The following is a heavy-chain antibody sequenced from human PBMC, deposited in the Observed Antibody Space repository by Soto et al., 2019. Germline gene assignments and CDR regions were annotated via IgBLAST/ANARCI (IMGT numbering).Heavy chain of an antibody. J-gene: IGHJ4*02. CDR2: IVPMFDTT. CDR3: TRHRGYSSGYWGQDF. Sequence: QVQLVQSGAEVKKPGSSGKVSCKASGGAFGSYAINWVRQAPGQGLEWMGGIVPMFDTTNYAQRFQGRVTVTADESTSAVYLELTRLRSEDTAMYYCTRHRGYSSGYWGQDFWGQGTLVTVSS. D-gene: IGHD5-12*01. CDR1: GGAFGSYA. V-gene: IGHV1-69*01.